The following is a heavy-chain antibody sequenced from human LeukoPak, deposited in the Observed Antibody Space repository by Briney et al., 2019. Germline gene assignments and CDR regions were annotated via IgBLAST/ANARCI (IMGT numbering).Heavy chain of an antibody. Sequence: PGGSLRLSCAASGFTFSSYSMNWVRQAPGKGLEWVSSISSSSSYIYYADSVKGRFTISRDNAKNSLYLQMNSLRAEDTAVYYCARDKDVGATLLDYWGQGTLVTVSS. V-gene: IGHV3-21*01. CDR1: GFTFSSYS. J-gene: IGHJ4*02. D-gene: IGHD1-26*01. CDR3: ARDKDVGATLLDY. CDR2: ISSSSSYI.